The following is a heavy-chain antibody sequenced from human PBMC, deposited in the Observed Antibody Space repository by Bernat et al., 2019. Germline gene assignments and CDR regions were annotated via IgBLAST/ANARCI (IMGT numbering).Heavy chain of an antibody. CDR1: GFTFSSYS. J-gene: IGHJ4*02. CDR2: ISSSSSYI. Sequence: EVQLVESGGGLVKPGGSLRLSCAASGFTFSSYSMNWVRQAPGKGLEWASYISSSSSYIYYADSVKGRFTISRDNAKNSLYLQMNSLRAEDTAVYYCARDPYSSGHYYFDYWGQGTLVTVSS. D-gene: IGHD6-19*01. V-gene: IGHV3-21*05. CDR3: ARDPYSSGHYYFDY.